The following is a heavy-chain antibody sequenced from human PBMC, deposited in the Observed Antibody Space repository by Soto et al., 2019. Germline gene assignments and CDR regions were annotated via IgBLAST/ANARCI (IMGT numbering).Heavy chain of an antibody. J-gene: IGHJ6*02. D-gene: IGHD3-10*01. CDR1: GGSISSSSYY. V-gene: IGHV4-39*01. CDR2: IYYSGST. Sequence: QLQLQESGPGLVKPSETLSLTCTVSGGSISSSSYYWGWIRQPPGKGLEWIGSIYYSGSTYYNPSRKSRVTISVDTSKNQFSLKLSSVTAADTAVYYCARITMVRGVPFYYYCGMDVWGQGTTVTVSS. CDR3: ARITMVRGVPFYYYCGMDV.